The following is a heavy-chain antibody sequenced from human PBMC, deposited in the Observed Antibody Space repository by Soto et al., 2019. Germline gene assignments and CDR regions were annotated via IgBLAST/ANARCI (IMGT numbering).Heavy chain of an antibody. D-gene: IGHD3-3*01. Sequence: EVQLLESGGDLVQPGGSLRLSCVASRFTFSDYVMSWVRQVPGKGLEWVSSISDGGERTDYRDSVRGRFTISRDNARFTLHLQMNSLRVDDTAIYFCARDRSTDFGLDVWGQGTTVTVSS. J-gene: IGHJ6*02. CDR1: RFTFSDYV. V-gene: IGHV3-23*01. CDR2: ISDGGERT. CDR3: ARDRSTDFGLDV.